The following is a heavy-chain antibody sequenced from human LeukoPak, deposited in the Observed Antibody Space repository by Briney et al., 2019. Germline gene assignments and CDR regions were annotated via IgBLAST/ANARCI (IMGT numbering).Heavy chain of an antibody. Sequence: GASVKVSCKASGGTFSSYAISWVRQAPGQGLEWMGGIIPIFGTANYAQKFQGRVTITADESTSTAYMELSSLRSEDTAVYYCARASVEYGDSPWDYYYGMDVWGQGTTVTVSS. CDR1: GGTFSSYA. CDR3: ARASVEYGDSPWDYYYGMDV. D-gene: IGHD4-17*01. CDR2: IIPIFGTA. J-gene: IGHJ6*02. V-gene: IGHV1-69*01.